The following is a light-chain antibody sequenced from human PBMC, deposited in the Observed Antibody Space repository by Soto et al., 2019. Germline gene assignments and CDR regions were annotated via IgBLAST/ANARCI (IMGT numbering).Light chain of an antibody. Sequence: QSVLTQPPSASGTPGQRVFISCSGSSSNIGGTNYAYWYQQLPGAAPKLLMHSNNLRPSGVPERISGSKSGTSASLAISGLRSEYEAVYYCASWDDRLGAVIFGGVTKLTVL. CDR2: SNN. CDR3: ASWDDRLGAVI. CDR1: SSNIGGTNY. J-gene: IGLJ2*01. V-gene: IGLV1-47*02.